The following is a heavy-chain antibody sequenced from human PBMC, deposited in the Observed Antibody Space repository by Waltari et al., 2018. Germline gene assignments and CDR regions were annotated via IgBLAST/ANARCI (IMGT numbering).Heavy chain of an antibody. CDR3: ARRTLLRSGFERHYGMDV. D-gene: IGHD3-3*01. Sequence: EVQLLESGGGLVQPGGSLRLSCAASGLTFSSYAMSWVRQAPGKGLEWVSAISGSGGSTYYADSVKGRFTISRDNSKNTLYLQRNSLRAEDTAVYYCARRTLLRSGFERHYGMDVWGQGTTVTVSS. J-gene: IGHJ6*02. CDR2: ISGSGGST. CDR1: GLTFSSYA. V-gene: IGHV3-23*01.